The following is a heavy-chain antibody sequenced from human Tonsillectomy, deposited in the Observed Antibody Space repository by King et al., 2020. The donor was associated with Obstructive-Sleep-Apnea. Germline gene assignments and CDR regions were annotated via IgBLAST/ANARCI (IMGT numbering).Heavy chain of an antibody. CDR2: IWYDGSNK. J-gene: IGHJ4*02. CDR3: AVNTVTTGLDY. Sequence: VQLVESGGGVVQPGRSLRLSCAASGFTFSSYGMHWVRQAPGKGLEWVAVIWYDGSNKYYADSVKGRFTISRDNSKNTLYLQMNSLRAEDTAVYYCAVNTVTTGLDYWGQGTLVTVSS. V-gene: IGHV3-33*01. CDR1: GFTFSSYG. D-gene: IGHD4-17*01.